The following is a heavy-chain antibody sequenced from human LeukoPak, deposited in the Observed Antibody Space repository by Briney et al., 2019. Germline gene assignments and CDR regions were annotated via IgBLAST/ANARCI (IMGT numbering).Heavy chain of an antibody. CDR3: ARSLGYCSSTSCYYWFDP. CDR1: GGSISSYY. V-gene: IGHV4-59*01. D-gene: IGHD2-2*01. Sequence: PSETLSVTCTVPGGSISSYYWSWIRQPPGKGLEWIGYIYYSGSTNYNPSLKSRVTISVDTSKNQFSLKLSSVTAADTAVYYCARSLGYCSSTSCYYWFDPWGQGTLVTVSS. J-gene: IGHJ5*02. CDR2: IYYSGST.